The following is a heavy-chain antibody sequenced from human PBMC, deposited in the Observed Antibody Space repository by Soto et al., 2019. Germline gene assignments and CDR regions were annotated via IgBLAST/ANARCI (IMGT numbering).Heavy chain of an antibody. CDR1: GGTFSNYA. CDR3: ARQPNFYDESATGSSLLPDS. V-gene: IGHV1-69*12. Sequence: QVQLVQSGAEVKKPGSTVKVSCKASGGTFSNYAIIWVRQAPGQGLEWMGGIIPIFGTSRYAQKLQGRVTITADESTTTAYMELSSLRSEDTAVYYCARQPNFYDESATGSSLLPDSWGQGTMVTVSS. D-gene: IGHD3-22*01. J-gene: IGHJ3*02. CDR2: IIPIFGTS.